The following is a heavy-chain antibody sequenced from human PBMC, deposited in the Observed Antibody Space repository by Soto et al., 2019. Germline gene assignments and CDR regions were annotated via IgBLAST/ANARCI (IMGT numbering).Heavy chain of an antibody. CDR1: GFTVSSNY. D-gene: IGHD6-19*01. CDR2: IYSGGST. CDR3: AREMKIAVTGTVGFDI. Sequence: GGSLRLSCAASGFTVSSNYMSWVRQAPGKGLGWVSVIYSGGSTYYADSVKGRFTISRDNSKNTLSLQMNSLRAEDTAVYYCAREMKIAVTGTVGFDIWGHGTMVTVSS. J-gene: IGHJ3*02. V-gene: IGHV3-53*01.